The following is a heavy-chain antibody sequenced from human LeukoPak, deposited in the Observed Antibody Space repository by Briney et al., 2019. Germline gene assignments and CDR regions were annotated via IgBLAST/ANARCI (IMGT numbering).Heavy chain of an antibody. CDR3: ARENTLVRGARNPFDH. J-gene: IGHJ4*02. V-gene: IGHV6-1*01. Sequence: SQTLSLTCAISGDSVSSNNAVWNWIRQSPSRGLEWLGRTYYRSKWYNDYAVSVKSRITINPDTSTNQFSLQLTSVTPEDTAVYYCARENTLVRGARNPFDHWGRGTLVTVSS. CDR1: GDSVSSNNAV. CDR2: TYYRSKWYN. D-gene: IGHD3-10*01.